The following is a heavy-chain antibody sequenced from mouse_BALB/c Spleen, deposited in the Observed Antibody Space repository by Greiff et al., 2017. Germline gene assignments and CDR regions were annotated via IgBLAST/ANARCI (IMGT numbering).Heavy chain of an antibody. J-gene: IGHJ3*01. D-gene: IGHD1-2*01. CDR2: IWSGGST. V-gene: IGHV2-2*02. CDR3: ARRRGITTATSFAY. Sequence: VKLMESGPGLVQPSQSLSITCTVSGFSLTSYGVHWVRQSPGKGLEWLGVIWSGGSTDYNAAFISRLSISKDNSKSQVFFKMNSLQANDTAIYYCARRRGITTATSFAYWGQGTLVTVSA. CDR1: GFSLTSYG.